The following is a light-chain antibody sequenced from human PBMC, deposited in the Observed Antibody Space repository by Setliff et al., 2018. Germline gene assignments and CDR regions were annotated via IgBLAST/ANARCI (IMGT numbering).Light chain of an antibody. V-gene: IGLV2-8*01. Sequence: ALTQPPSASGSPGQSVTISCTGTSSDVGGYNYVSWYQQYPGKAPKLMIYEVSKRPSGVPDRFSGSKSGNTASLTVSGLQAEDEADYYCSSYAGSNNYVFGTGTKVTVL. CDR2: EVS. CDR1: SSDVGGYNY. J-gene: IGLJ1*01. CDR3: SSYAGSNNYV.